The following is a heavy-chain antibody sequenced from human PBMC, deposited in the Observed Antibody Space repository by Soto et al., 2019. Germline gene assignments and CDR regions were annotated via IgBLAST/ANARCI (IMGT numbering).Heavy chain of an antibody. CDR2: INHSGST. Sequence: SETLSLTCAGYGGSFSGYYWSWIRQPPGKGLEWIGEINHSGSTNYNPSLKSRVTISVDTSKNQFSLKLSSVTAADTAVYYCARGRKAAEDYYGMDVWGQGTTVTVSS. CDR3: ARGRKAAEDYYGMDV. D-gene: IGHD6-25*01. J-gene: IGHJ6*02. CDR1: GGSFSGYY. V-gene: IGHV4-34*01.